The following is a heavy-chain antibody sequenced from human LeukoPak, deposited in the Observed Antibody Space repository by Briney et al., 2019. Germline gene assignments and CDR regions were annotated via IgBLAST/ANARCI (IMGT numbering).Heavy chain of an antibody. V-gene: IGHV3-23*01. CDR1: GFTFSSYA. D-gene: IGHD3-9*01. CDR2: ISGSGGST. CDR3: PKAPYDILTGYHIRGVFDY. J-gene: IGHJ4*02. Sequence: HPGVSLRLSCAASGFTFSSYAMSWVRQAPGKGLELVSAISGSGGSTYYADSVKGRFTISRDNSKNTLYLQMSSLRAEDTAVYYCPKAPYDILTGYHIRGVFDYWGQGTLVTVSS.